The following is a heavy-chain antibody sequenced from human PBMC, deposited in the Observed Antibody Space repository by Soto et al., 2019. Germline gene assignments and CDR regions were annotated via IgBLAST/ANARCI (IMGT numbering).Heavy chain of an antibody. CDR3: AKGTNYDFWSGPSY. Sequence: PGGSLRLSCAASGFTFSSYSMNWVRQAPGKGLEWVSGISWNSGNIGYADSVKGRFTISRDNAKNSLYLQMNSLRAEDTALYYCAKGTNYDFWSGPSYWGQGALVTVSS. CDR1: GFTFSSYS. D-gene: IGHD3-3*01. CDR2: ISWNSGNI. J-gene: IGHJ4*02. V-gene: IGHV3-9*01.